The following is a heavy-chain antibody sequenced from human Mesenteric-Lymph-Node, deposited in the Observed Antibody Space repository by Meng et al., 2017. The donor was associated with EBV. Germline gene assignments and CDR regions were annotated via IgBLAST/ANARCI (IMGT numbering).Heavy chain of an antibody. D-gene: IGHD3-16*02. CDR3: ASLLIVFGGVIVDY. CDR1: GGSISSSIYY. CDR2: IYSGGRT. J-gene: IGHJ4*02. Sequence: LQRHGSGPGPLRPSETLPLTCIVAGGSISSSIYYWGWIRQPPVKGLEWIGSIYSGGRTYYSPSLESRVTISVDTSKNQFSLKLNSVTAADTSVYFCASLLIVFGGVIVDYWGQGALVTVSS. V-gene: IGHV4-39*01.